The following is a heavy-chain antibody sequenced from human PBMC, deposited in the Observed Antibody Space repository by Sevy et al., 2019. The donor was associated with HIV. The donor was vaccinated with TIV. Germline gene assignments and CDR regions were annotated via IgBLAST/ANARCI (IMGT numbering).Heavy chain of an antibody. CDR3: AKGRGIVATLPSDY. Sequence: GGSLRLSCAASGFTFDDYAMHWVRQAPKKGLEWVSGISWTSGTIDYADSVKGRFTISRDNAKNSLYLQMNSLRAEDTALYFCAKGRGIVATLPSDYWGQGTLVTVSS. D-gene: IGHD5-12*01. V-gene: IGHV3-9*01. CDR2: ISWTSGTI. J-gene: IGHJ4*02. CDR1: GFTFDDYA.